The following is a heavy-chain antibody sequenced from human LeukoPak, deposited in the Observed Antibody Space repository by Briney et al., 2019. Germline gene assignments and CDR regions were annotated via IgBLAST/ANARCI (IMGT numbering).Heavy chain of an antibody. D-gene: IGHD6-19*01. V-gene: IGHV3-66*01. CDR1: GFTVSSNY. CDR2: IYSGGST. J-gene: IGHJ6*02. CDR3: ARDVGSSGWSSYYYGMDV. Sequence: GGSLRLFCAASGFTVSSNYMSWVRQAPGKGLEWVSVIYSGGSTYYADSVKGRFTISRDNSKNTLYLQMNSLRAEDTAVYYCARDVGSSGWSSYYYGMDVWGQGTTVTVSS.